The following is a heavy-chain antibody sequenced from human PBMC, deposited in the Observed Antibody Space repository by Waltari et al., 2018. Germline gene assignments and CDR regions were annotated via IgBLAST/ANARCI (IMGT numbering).Heavy chain of an antibody. J-gene: IGHJ6*02. CDR1: GFTFSNFW. Sequence: EVQMVESGGGLVQPGGSLRLSCAASGFTFSNFWMDWVRQAPGEGLGVVANLKPNGSAKNTVDSVKGRFTIFRDNTKNSLYLQMNSLRAEDTAIYYCSESLNVWGPGTTVTVSS. V-gene: IGHV3-7*02. CDR2: LKPNGSAK. CDR3: SESLNV.